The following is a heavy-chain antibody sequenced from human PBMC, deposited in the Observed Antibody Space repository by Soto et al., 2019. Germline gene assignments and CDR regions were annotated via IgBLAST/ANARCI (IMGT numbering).Heavy chain of an antibody. CDR2: INSNGDST. CDR3: ARVPDLDYCSRTSCRYYFDY. Sequence: EVQLLESGGGLVQPGGSLRLSCVASGFTFSRYVMSWVRKAPGQGLEWVSTINSNGDSTYYADSVKGRFTISRDNSRNSLYLQVNSLRAEDTAVDYGARVPDLDYCSRTSCRYYFDYWGQGALVTVSS. D-gene: IGHD2-2*01. V-gene: IGHV3-23*01. J-gene: IGHJ4*02. CDR1: GFTFSRYV.